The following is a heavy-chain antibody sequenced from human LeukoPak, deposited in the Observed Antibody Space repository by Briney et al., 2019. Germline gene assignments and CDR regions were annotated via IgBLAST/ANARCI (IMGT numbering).Heavy chain of an antibody. CDR3: ARDGEYCSGGSCYNGFDY. CDR1: GFTFSSYS. Sequence: PGGSLRLSCAASGFTFSSYSMNWVRQAPGKGLEWVSPISSSSSYIYYADPVKGRFTISRDNAKNSLYLQMNSLRAEDTAVYYCARDGEYCSGGSCYNGFDYWGQGTLVTVSS. CDR2: ISSSSSYI. V-gene: IGHV3-21*01. D-gene: IGHD2-15*01. J-gene: IGHJ4*02.